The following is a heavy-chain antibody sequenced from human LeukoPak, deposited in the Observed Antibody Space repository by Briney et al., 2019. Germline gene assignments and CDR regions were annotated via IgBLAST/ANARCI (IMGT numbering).Heavy chain of an antibody. V-gene: IGHV4-39*07. CDR3: ARDTGPSGTAFDY. CDR1: GGSISSSSSY. J-gene: IGHJ4*02. Sequence: SETLSLTCTVSGGSISSSSSYWVWIRQPPGKGLDWIGTVYYSGSTYYNPSLKSRVTISVDTSKNQFSLKLSSVTAADTAVYYCARDTGPSGTAFDYWGQGTLVTVSS. CDR2: VYYSGST. D-gene: IGHD2-2*01.